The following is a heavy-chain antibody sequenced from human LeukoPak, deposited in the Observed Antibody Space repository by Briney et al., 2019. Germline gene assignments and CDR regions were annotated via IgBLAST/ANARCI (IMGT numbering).Heavy chain of an antibody. J-gene: IGHJ4*02. D-gene: IGHD1-26*01. Sequence: GGSLRLSCAASGFTVSSNYMSWVRQAPGKGLEWVSVIYSGGSTYYADSVKGRFTISRDNSKNTLYLQMNSLRAEDTAVYYCAKWELYSGFYYIDYWGQGTLATVSS. V-gene: IGHV3-53*01. CDR1: GFTVSSNY. CDR2: IYSGGST. CDR3: AKWELYSGFYYIDY.